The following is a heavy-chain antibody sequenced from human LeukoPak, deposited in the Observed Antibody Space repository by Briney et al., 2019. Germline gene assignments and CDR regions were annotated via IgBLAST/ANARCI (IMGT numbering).Heavy chain of an antibody. D-gene: IGHD2-15*01. CDR2: ISAYNGNT. V-gene: IGHV1-18*04. CDR1: GYPFTSYG. CDR3: ASYCSGGSRYPYDAFDI. Sequence: ASVKVSCKASGYPFTSYGISWVRQAPGQGLEWMGWISAYNGNTNYAQKLQGRVTMTTDTSTSTAYMELRSLRSDDTAVYYCASYCSGGSRYPYDAFDIWGQGTMVTVSS. J-gene: IGHJ3*02.